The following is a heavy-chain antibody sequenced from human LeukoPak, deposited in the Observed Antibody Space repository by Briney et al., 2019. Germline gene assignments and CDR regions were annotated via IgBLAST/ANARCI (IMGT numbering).Heavy chain of an antibody. J-gene: IGHJ3*02. V-gene: IGHV3-20*04. CDR1: GFTFDDYG. CDR3: ASFDYEDAFDI. CDR2: INWNGGST. Sequence: GGSLRLSCAASGFTFDDYGMSWVRQAPGKGLEWVSGINWNGGSTGYADSVKGRFTISRDNAKNSLYLQMNSLRAADTAVYYCASFDYEDAFDIWGQGTMVTVSS. D-gene: IGHD4-17*01.